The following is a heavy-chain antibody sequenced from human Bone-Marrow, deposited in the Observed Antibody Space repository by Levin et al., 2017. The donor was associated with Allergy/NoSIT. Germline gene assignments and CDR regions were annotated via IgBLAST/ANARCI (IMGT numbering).Heavy chain of an antibody. CDR2: ISYDGSNK. J-gene: IGHJ6*02. D-gene: IGHD3-10*01. Sequence: GGSLRLSCAASGFTFSSYAMHWVRQAPGKGLEWVAVISYDGSNKYYADSVKGRFTISRDNSKNTLYLQMNSLRAEDTAVYYCARDFLGELSQGYYYGMDVWGQGTTVTVSS. CDR1: GFTFSSYA. V-gene: IGHV3-30-3*01. CDR3: ARDFLGELSQGYYYGMDV.